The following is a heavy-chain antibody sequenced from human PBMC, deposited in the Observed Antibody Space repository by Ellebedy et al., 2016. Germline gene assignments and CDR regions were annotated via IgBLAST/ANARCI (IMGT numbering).Heavy chain of an antibody. J-gene: IGHJ4*02. CDR3: VRRGPRGSSGWHGDF. V-gene: IGHV1-8*02. CDR2: MNSNSGKT. CDR1: GYTFSNYD. Sequence: ASVKVSCXASGYTFSNYDIHWVRQATGQGLEWMGWMNSNSGKTDYLQKFQGRVTMTRNTSMSTAYMELSSLRSDDTAVYYCVRRGPRGSSGWHGDFWGRGTLVTVSS. D-gene: IGHD6-19*01.